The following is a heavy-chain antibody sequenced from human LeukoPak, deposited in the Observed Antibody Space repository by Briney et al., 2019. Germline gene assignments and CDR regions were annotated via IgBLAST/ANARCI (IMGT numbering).Heavy chain of an antibody. CDR1: GYTFTSYY. J-gene: IGHJ3*02. CDR3: AVLSEAFDAFDI. D-gene: IGHD2/OR15-2a*01. Sequence: GASVKVSCKASGYTFTSYYMHWVRQAPGQGLEWMGIINPSGGSTSYAQKFQGRVTMTRDTSTSTVYMELSSLRSEDTAVYYCAVLSEAFDAFDIWGQGTMVTVSS. CDR2: INPSGGST. V-gene: IGHV1-46*01.